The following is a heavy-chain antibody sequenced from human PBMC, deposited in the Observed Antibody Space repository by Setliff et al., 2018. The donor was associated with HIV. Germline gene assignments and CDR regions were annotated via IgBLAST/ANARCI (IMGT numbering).Heavy chain of an antibody. Sequence: GGYLSLSCVGPGLDLNNSSMTWVRQAPGEGLEWVSSISNGGDYTYYRDSVRGRFTISRDDAKNSVFLHMNSLRDDDTALYYCARIILFCSGDTCYMDTFDVWGRGTPVTVSS. CDR2: ISNGGDYT. D-gene: IGHD2-15*01. CDR1: GLDLNNSS. CDR3: ARIILFCSGDTCYMDTFDV. V-gene: IGHV3-21*04. J-gene: IGHJ3*01.